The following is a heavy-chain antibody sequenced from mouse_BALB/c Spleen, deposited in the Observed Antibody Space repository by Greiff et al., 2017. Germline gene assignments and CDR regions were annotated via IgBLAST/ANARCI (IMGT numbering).Heavy chain of an antibody. V-gene: IGHV5-6-5*01. CDR2: ISSGGST. Sequence: VQLVESGGGLVTPGGSLKLSCAASGFTFSSYALSWVRQTPEKRLEWVASISSGGSTYYPDSVKGRFTISRDNARNLLYQQMSSLRSEDSAMYYCARGRDYYGNWYFEVWGAGATVTVSS. CDR1: GFTFSSYA. CDR3: ARGRDYYGNWYFEV. J-gene: IGHJ1*01. D-gene: IGHD1-1*01.